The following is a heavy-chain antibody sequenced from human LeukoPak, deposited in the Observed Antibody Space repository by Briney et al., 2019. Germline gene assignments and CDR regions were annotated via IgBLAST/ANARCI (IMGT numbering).Heavy chain of an antibody. CDR1: GYTFISYT. CDR3: AREAEVWGSFRYLDS. CDR2: ISPYNDNT. D-gene: IGHD3-16*02. V-gene: IGHV1-18*01. Sequence: ASVKVSCKASGYTFISYTISWVRQAPGQGLEWMGWISPYNDNTDYAQKFQGRVSMTTDTATRTAYMELRSLRSDDTAVYYCAREAEVWGSFRYLDSWGQGTLVTVSS. J-gene: IGHJ5*01.